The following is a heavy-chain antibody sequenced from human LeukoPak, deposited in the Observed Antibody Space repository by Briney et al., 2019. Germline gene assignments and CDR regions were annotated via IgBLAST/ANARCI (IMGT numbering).Heavy chain of an antibody. D-gene: IGHD5-12*01. CDR2: ISAYNGNT. CDR3: ARDTGYSYGRGYFDY. V-gene: IGHV1-18*01. CDR1: GYTFTSYG. J-gene: IGHJ4*02. Sequence: APVKVSCKASGYTFTSYGISWVRQAPGQGLEWMGWISAYNGNTNYAQKLQGRVTMTTDTSTSTAYMELRSLRSDDTAVYYCARDTGYSYGRGYFDYWGQGTLVTVSS.